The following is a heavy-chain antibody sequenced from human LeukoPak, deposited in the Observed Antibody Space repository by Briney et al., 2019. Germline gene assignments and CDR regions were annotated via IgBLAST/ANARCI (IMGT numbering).Heavy chain of an antibody. Sequence: PGGSLRLSCAASGLTFSSYWMRWVRQAPGKGLEWVANIKQDGSEKYYVDSVKGRFTISRDNAKNSLYLQMNSLRAEDTAVYYCARAMGYDSWRGYYYYMDVWGKGTTVTVSS. CDR2: IKQDGSEK. CDR3: ARAMGYDSWRGYYYYMDV. D-gene: IGHD3-3*01. V-gene: IGHV3-7*04. CDR1: GLTFSSYW. J-gene: IGHJ6*03.